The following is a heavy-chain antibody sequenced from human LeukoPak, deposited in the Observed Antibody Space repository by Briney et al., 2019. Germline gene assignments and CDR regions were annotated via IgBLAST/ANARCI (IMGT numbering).Heavy chain of an antibody. V-gene: IGHV3-7*01. CDR3: ARDRIIVAYDAFDI. Sequence: GGSLRLSCAASGLTFSSYWMTWVRQAPGKGLEWVANINQDGSEKYYVDSVKGRFTISRDNAKNSLYLQMNSLRAEDTAVYYCARDRIIVAYDAFDIWGQGTMVTVSS. CDR1: GLTFSSYW. J-gene: IGHJ3*02. CDR2: INQDGSEK. D-gene: IGHD3-22*01.